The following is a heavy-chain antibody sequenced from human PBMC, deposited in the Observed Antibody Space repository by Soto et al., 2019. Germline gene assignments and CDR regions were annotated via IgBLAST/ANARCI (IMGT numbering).Heavy chain of an antibody. J-gene: IGHJ4*02. CDR2: ISKDGNDQ. Sequence: QVQLVESGGGVVQPGTSLRLSCAASGFTFSTYAMHWVRQAPGKVLEWVAMISKDGNDQYYADSVKGRFTVSRDNSTNTVSLQLHSLRPEDTAFYYCAKARWEFTRYVDSWGQGTRVNVSS. CDR1: GFTFSTYA. D-gene: IGHD1-26*01. CDR3: AKARWEFTRYVDS. V-gene: IGHV3-30*18.